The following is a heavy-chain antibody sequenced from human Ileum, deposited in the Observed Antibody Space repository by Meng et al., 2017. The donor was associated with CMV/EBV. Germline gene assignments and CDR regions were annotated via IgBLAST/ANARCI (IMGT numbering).Heavy chain of an antibody. J-gene: IGHJ5*02. CDR3: AREMRGGSGSFADWFDP. CDR2: IYTSGIT. D-gene: IGHD3-10*01. Sequence: QVRLKSAGPGLVTPSEPWSLTVTVSGGSIMSYYWTWIRHPAGKGPEWIGRIYTSGITNYTPSLESRVRMSVETSKNQFSRKLSSVTAADTAVYYCAREMRGGSGSFADWFDPWGQGTLVTVSS. V-gene: IGHV4-4*07. CDR1: GGSIMSYY.